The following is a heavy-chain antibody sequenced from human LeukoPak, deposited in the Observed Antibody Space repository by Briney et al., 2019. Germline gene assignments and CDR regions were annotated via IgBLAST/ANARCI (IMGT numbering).Heavy chain of an antibody. CDR1: GGSISSYY. CDR3: ARMNYGSGSYSTNWFDP. CDR2: IYYSGST. D-gene: IGHD3-10*01. V-gene: IGHV4-59*08. J-gene: IGHJ5*02. Sequence: SETLSLTCTVSGGSISSYYWSWIRQPPGKGLEWIGYIYYSGSTNYNPSLKSRVTISVDTSKNQFSLKLSSVTAADTAVYYCARMNYGSGSYSTNWFDPWGQGTLVTVSS.